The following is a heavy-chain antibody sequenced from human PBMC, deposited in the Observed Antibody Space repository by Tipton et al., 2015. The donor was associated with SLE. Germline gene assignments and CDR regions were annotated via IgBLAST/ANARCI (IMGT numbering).Heavy chain of an antibody. V-gene: IGHV4-59*11. Sequence: LRLSCAVSGGSISSHYWSWIRQPPGKGLEWIGYIYYSGSTNYNPSLKSRVTISIDTSKNQFSLKLSSVTAADTAVYYCARALQNYFDYWGQGTLVTVSS. CDR2: IYYSGST. CDR3: ARALQNYFDY. J-gene: IGHJ4*02. CDR1: GGSISSHY.